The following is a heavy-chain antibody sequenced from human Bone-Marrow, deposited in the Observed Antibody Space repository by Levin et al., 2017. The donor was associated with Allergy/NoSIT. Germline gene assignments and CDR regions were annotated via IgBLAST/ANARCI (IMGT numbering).Heavy chain of an antibody. CDR2: ISSSSSTI. V-gene: IGHV3-48*02. CDR1: GFTFSSYS. CDR3: ARARRYFDWLSSY. J-gene: IGHJ4*02. Sequence: GESLKISCAASGFTFSSYSMNWVRQAPGKGLEWVSYISSSSSTIYYADSVKGRFTISRDNAKNSLYLQMNSLRDEDTAVYYCARARRYFDWLSSYWGQGTLVTVSS. D-gene: IGHD3-9*01.